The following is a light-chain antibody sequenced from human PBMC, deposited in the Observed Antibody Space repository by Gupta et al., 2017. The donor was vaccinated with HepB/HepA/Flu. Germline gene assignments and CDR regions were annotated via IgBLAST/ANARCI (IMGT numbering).Light chain of an antibody. V-gene: IGKV3-15*01. J-gene: IGKJ4*01. CDR1: QSVSSN. CDR2: GAS. CDR3: QQYNNLPHT. Sequence: IVLTHSPATLSVSPEERATLSCRASQSVSSNLAWYQQKPGQSPRLLIYGASPSASGIPARFSGSGSGTEFTLTISSLQSEDSAVYYCQQYNNLPHTFGGGTKVEIK.